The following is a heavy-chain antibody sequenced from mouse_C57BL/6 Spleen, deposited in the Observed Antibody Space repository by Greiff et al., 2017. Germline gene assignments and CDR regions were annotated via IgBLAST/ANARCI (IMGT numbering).Heavy chain of an antibody. Sequence: VQLVESGAELVRPGTSVKVSCKASGYAFTNYLIEWVKQRPGQGLEWIGVINPGSGGNNYNEKFKGKATLTADKSSSTAYMQLSSLTSEDSAVYFCARFGYSNYGDYWGQGTTLTVSS. CDR1: GYAFTNYL. CDR3: ARFGYSNYGDY. D-gene: IGHD2-5*01. V-gene: IGHV1-54*01. J-gene: IGHJ2*01. CDR2: INPGSGGN.